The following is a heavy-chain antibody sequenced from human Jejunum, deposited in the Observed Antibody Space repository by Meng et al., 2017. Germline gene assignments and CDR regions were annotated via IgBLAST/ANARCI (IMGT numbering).Heavy chain of an antibody. J-gene: IGHJ3*01. CDR2: IVPLFRRT. Sequence: SVKVSCKTSGGTLDNYAINWVRQAPGQGLEWMGGIVPLFRRTRYAEKFQGRVTITADESTHTVYMDLSSLQSGDTGLFYCARDRIPENSGYYQAFHVGFGLWGQGTLVTVSS. D-gene: IGHD3-22*01. CDR1: GGTLDNYA. V-gene: IGHV1-69*13. CDR3: ARDRIPENSGYYQAFHVGFGL.